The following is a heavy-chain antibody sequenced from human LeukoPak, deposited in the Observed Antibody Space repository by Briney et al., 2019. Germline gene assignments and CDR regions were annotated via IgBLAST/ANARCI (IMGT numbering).Heavy chain of an antibody. D-gene: IGHD3-22*01. CDR2: ISPSGGST. J-gene: IGHJ4*02. V-gene: IGHV1-46*01. CDR1: GYTFTSNY. CDR3: AIAPYYYDSSGYSPLDY. Sequence: ASVKVSCKAFGYTFTSNYMHWVRQAPGQGPEWMGVISPSGGSTTYAQKFQGRVTLTRDMSTSTDYLELSSLRSEDTAVYYCAIAPYYYDSSGYSPLDYWGQGSLVIVSS.